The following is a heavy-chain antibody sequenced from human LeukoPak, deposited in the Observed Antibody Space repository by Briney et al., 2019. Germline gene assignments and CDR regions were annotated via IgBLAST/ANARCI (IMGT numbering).Heavy chain of an antibody. CDR1: GGSISSSGYY. V-gene: IGHV4-39*07. CDR2: IYYVGST. Sequence: SETLSLTCTVSGGSISSSGYYWGWIRQPPGKGLEWIGNIYYVGSTYYNPSLNSRVTISVNTSKNQFSLKLSSVTAADTAVYYCARVRGYDSSTDYYYYYMDVWGKGTTVTVSS. J-gene: IGHJ6*03. D-gene: IGHD3-22*01. CDR3: ARVRGYDSSTDYYYYYMDV.